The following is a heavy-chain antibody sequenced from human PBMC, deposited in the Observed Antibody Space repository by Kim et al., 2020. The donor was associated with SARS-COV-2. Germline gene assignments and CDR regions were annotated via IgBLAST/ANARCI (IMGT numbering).Heavy chain of an antibody. CDR2: IYYSGST. V-gene: IGHV4-59*13. D-gene: IGHD5-12*01. Sequence: SETLSLTCTVSGGSISSYYWSWIRQPPGKGLEWIGYIYYSGSTNYNPSLKSRVTISVDTSKNQFSLKLSSVTAADTAVYYCARDPRGDGYNFFDGMDVWGQGTTVTVSS. J-gene: IGHJ6*02. CDR1: GGSISSYY. CDR3: ARDPRGDGYNFFDGMDV.